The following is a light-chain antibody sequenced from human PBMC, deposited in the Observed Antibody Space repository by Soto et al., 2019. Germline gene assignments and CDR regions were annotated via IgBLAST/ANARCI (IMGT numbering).Light chain of an antibody. CDR1: QSISSY. V-gene: IGKV1-39*01. Sequence: DIQMTQSPSSLSASVGDRVTITCRASQSISSYLNWYQQKPGKAPKLLIYAASSLQSGVPSRFSGSGSGTDFTITSSSLQPEDFATYYCQQSYSTPYTFGQGTKLDIK. CDR3: QQSYSTPYT. J-gene: IGKJ2*01. CDR2: AAS.